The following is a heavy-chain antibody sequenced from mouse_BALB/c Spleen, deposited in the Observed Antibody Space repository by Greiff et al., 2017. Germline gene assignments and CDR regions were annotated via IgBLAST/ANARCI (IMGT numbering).Heavy chain of an antibody. Sequence: EVQVVESGGGLVQPGGSLKLSCAASGFTFSSYTMSWVRQTPEKRLEWVAYISNGGGSTYYPDTVKGRFTISRDNAKNTLYLQMSSLKSEDTAMYYCARLALLRGYFDVWGAGTTVTVSS. V-gene: IGHV5-12-2*01. CDR2: ISNGGGST. CDR3: ARLALLRGYFDV. D-gene: IGHD1-2*01. CDR1: GFTFSSYT. J-gene: IGHJ1*01.